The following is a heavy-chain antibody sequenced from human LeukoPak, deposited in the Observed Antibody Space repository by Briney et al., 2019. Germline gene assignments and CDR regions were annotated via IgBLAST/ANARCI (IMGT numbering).Heavy chain of an antibody. V-gene: IGHV1-18*01. CDR1: GGTFSSYG. CDR2: ISAYNGKT. Sequence: ASVKVSCKASGGTFSSYGISWVRQAPGQGLEWMGWISAYNGKTNYVQKFQGRVTMTTDTSTSTAYMELRSLRSDDTAVYYCARAYYDILTGYPHFDYWGQGTLVTVSS. D-gene: IGHD3-9*01. CDR3: ARAYYDILTGYPHFDY. J-gene: IGHJ4*02.